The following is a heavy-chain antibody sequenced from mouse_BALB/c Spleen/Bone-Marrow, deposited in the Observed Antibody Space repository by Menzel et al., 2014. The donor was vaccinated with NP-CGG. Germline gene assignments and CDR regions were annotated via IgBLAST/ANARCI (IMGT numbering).Heavy chain of an antibody. J-gene: IGHJ4*01. D-gene: IGHD2-3*01. CDR2: INPSNGRT. V-gene: IGHV1S81*02. Sequence: VQLQQSGAELVKPGASVKQSCKASGYTFTSYWMHWVKQRPGQGLEWIGEINPSNGRTNYNEKFKSKATLTVDKSSSTAYMQLSSLTSEDSAVYYCARASWLLRYYYAMDYWGQGTSVTVSS. CDR1: GYTFTSYW. CDR3: ARASWLLRYYYAMDY.